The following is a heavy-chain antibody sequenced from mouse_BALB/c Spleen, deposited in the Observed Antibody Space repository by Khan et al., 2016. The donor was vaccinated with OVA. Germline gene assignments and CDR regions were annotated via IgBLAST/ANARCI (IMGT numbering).Heavy chain of an antibody. CDR3: SKNHYGGGDCYFDV. J-gene: IGHJ1*01. CDR1: GFSLSRYC. Sequence: QVQLKQSGPGLVAPSQSLSITCTVSGFSLSRYCVHWVSQPPGKGLEWLGMIWGDGSTDYNSALKSGQSISKDNTKSQVVLKMNSLQPDDKATYYCSKNHYGGGDCYFDVWGEGTSVTVAS. CDR2: IWGDGST. D-gene: IGHD1-1*01. V-gene: IGHV2-6-4*01.